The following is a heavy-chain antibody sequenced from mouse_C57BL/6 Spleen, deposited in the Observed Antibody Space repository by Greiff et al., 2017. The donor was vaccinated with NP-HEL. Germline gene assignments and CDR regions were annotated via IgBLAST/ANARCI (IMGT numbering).Heavy chain of an antibody. V-gene: IGHV5-6*01. CDR3: ARLTTVVAPFDY. CDR2: ISSGGSYT. D-gene: IGHD1-1*01. J-gene: IGHJ2*01. CDR1: GFTFSSYG. Sequence: DVQLVESGGDLVKPGGSLKLSCAASGFTFSSYGMSWVRQTPDKRLEWVATISSGGSYTYYPDSVKGRFTISRDNAKNTLYLQMSSLKSEDTAMYYCARLTTVVAPFDYWGQGTTLTVSS.